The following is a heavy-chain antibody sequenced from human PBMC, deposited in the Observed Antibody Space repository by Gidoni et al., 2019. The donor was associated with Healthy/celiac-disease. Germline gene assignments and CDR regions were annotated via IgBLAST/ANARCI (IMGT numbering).Heavy chain of an antibody. CDR1: GGTFSSYA. V-gene: IGHV1-69*06. J-gene: IGHJ4*02. CDR3: ARWVQPGVIGYSSGWYDY. Sequence: VKKPGSSVKVSCKASGGTFSSYAISWVRQAPGQGLEWMGGIIPIFGTANYAQKFQGRVTITADKSTSTAYMELSSLRSEDTAVYYCARWVQPGVIGYSSGWYDYWGQGTLVTVSS. CDR2: IIPIFGTA. D-gene: IGHD6-19*01.